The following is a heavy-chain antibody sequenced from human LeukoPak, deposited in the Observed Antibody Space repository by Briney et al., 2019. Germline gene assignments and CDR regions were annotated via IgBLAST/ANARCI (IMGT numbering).Heavy chain of an antibody. D-gene: IGHD6-13*01. J-gene: IGHJ3*02. V-gene: IGHV3-23*01. CDR1: GFTFSNYA. CDR3: ARGASSWEYTTFDI. Sequence: GGSLRLSCAASGFTFSNYAMSWVRQAPGKGLEWVSLISDSGTSTFYADSMKGRFTISRDNSKNALYLQMNSLRAEDTAIYYCARGASSWEYTTFDIWGQGTIVTVSS. CDR2: ISDSGTST.